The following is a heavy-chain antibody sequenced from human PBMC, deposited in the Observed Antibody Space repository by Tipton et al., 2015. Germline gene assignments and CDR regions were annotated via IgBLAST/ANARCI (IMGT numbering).Heavy chain of an antibody. Sequence: TLSLTCTVAGGSMSSYYWSWIRQSPGKGLEWIGYISDSGTTNYNPSLKSRVTISVDSSTNQFFLILSSVTAADTAVYYCAAFCYCRNCPDYWGQGTLVIVSA. CDR2: ISDSGTT. CDR1: GGSMSSYY. V-gene: IGHV4-59*01. D-gene: IGHD2-2*01. CDR3: AAFCYCRNCPDY. J-gene: IGHJ4*02.